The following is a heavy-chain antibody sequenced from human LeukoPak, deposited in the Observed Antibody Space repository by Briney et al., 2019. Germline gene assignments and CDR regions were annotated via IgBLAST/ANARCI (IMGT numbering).Heavy chain of an antibody. J-gene: IGHJ4*02. CDR2: IYYSGST. V-gene: IGHV4-59*01. CDR1: GGSISSYY. D-gene: IGHD5-18*01. Sequence: SETLSLTCTVSGGSISSYYWSWIRQPPGKGLEWIGYIYYSGSTNYNPSLKSRVTISVDTSKNQFSLKLSSVTAADTAVYYCARVGYSYGLTGVFDYWGQGTLVTVPS. CDR3: ARVGYSYGLTGVFDY.